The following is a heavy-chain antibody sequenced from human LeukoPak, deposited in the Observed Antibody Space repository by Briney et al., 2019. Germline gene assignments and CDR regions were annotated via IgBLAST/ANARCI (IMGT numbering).Heavy chain of an antibody. V-gene: IGHV4-59*01. CDR3: ARNDFWSGYDAFDI. Sequence: PSETLSLTCTVSGGSISSYYWSWIRQPPGKGLEWIGYIYYSGSTNYNPSLKSRVTISVDTFKNQFSLKLSSVTAADTAVYYCARNDFWSGYDAFDIRGQGAMVTVSS. CDR2: IYYSGST. D-gene: IGHD3-3*01. CDR1: GGSISSYY. J-gene: IGHJ3*02.